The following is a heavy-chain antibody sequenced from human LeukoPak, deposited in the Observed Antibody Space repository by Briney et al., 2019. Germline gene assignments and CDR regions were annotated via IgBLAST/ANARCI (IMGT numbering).Heavy chain of an antibody. V-gene: IGHV4-59*01. Sequence: SQTLSLTCTLPARSISSYYWSWIRQPPGKGLEWIAYIYDSGSTSYNPSLKSRVTISVDTSKNQFSLKLSSVTAADTAVYYCARSWELYYFDYWGQGTLVTVSS. J-gene: IGHJ4*02. CDR1: ARSISSYY. CDR3: ARSWELYYFDY. D-gene: IGHD4-23*01. CDR2: IYDSGST.